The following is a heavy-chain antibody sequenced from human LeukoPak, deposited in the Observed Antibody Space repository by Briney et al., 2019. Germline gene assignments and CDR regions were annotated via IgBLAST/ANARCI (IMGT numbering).Heavy chain of an antibody. Sequence: PGGSLRLSCAASGFTFNNYWMSWVRQAPGKGLEWVANIKQDGSEKYYVDSVKGRFTISRDNAKNSLYPQMNSLRAEDTAVYYCARHIGTYYDYWGQGTLVTVS. CDR2: IKQDGSEK. CDR3: ARHIGTYYDY. J-gene: IGHJ4*02. CDR1: GFTFNNYW. D-gene: IGHD2-21*01. V-gene: IGHV3-7*01.